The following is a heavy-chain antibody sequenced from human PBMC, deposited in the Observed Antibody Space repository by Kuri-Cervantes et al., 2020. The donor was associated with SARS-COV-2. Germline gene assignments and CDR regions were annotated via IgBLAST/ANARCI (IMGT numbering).Heavy chain of an antibody. CDR2: INHSGST. V-gene: IGHV4-34*01. CDR3: ARELLWFGELSDYFDY. D-gene: IGHD3-10*01. J-gene: IGHJ4*02. Sequence: SETLSLTCAVYGGSFSGYYWSWIRQPPGKGLEWIGEINHSGSTNYNPSLKSRVTISVDTSKNQFSLQLNSVTPEDTAVYYCARELLWFGELSDYFDYWGQGTLVTVSS. CDR1: GGSFSGYY.